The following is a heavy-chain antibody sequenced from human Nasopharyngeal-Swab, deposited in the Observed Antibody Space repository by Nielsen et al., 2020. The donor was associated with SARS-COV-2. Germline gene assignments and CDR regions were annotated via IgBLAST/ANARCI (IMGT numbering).Heavy chain of an antibody. D-gene: IGHD3-3*01. J-gene: IGHJ4*02. CDR3: ASFYEFWT. Sequence: GSLRLSCAVSGGSFSSDNWASCVRQPPGKRLEWIGEVKHNVSTNYNPSLKSRVTISLDKTKNQVSLRVNSLTAADTAVYYGASFYEFWTWGQGTLVTVSS. V-gene: IGHV4-4*02. CDR2: VKHNVST. CDR1: GGSFSSDNW.